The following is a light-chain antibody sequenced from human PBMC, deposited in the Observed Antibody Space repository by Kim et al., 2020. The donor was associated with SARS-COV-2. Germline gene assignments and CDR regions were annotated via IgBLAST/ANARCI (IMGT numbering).Light chain of an antibody. J-gene: IGLJ3*02. CDR1: ESAIRITP. V-gene: IGLV1-44*01. Sequence: HSVTRLTSGDESAIRITPVIWYQQFPGTTPNLLIFGKVPRPSGVPDRFSGSKSGTSASLAISGLQSEDEADYYCASWDDSLSGWVFGGGTKVTVL. CDR2: GKV. CDR3: ASWDDSLSGWV.